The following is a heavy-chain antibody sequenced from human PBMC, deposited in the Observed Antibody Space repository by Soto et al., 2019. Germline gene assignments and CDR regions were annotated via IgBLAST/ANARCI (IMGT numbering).Heavy chain of an antibody. CDR1: GGSISSGGYY. D-gene: IGHD2-2*01. V-gene: IGHV4-31*03. J-gene: IGHJ4*02. CDR3: ARSSTSANYFDY. Sequence: QVQLQESGPGLVKPSQTLSLTCTVSGGSISSGGYYWSWIRQHPGTVLEWIGYIYYSGSTYYNPSLKSRVTISVDTSKNQFSLKLSSVTDADTAVYYCARSSTSANYFDYWGQGTLVTVSA. CDR2: IYYSGST.